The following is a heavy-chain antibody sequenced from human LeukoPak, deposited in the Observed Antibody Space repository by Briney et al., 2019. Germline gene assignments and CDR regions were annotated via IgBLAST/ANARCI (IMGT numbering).Heavy chain of an antibody. Sequence: PSETLSLTCTVSGGSISSYYWSWIRQPAGKGLEWIGYIYYSGSTNYNPSLKSRVTISVDTSKNQFSLKLSSVTAADTAVYYCARTYSSSRYRNVLNWFDPWGQGTLVTVSS. CDR3: ARTYSSSRYRNVLNWFDP. CDR1: GGSISSYY. D-gene: IGHD6-13*01. J-gene: IGHJ5*02. CDR2: IYYSGST. V-gene: IGHV4-59*01.